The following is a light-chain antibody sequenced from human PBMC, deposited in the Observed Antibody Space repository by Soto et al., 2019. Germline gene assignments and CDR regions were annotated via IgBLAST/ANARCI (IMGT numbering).Light chain of an antibody. J-gene: IGLJ2*01. CDR2: LDSDGSH. CDR3: QTWGTGSHVV. V-gene: IGLV4-69*01. Sequence: QAVLTQSPSASASLGASVKLTCTLSSGHSSYAIAWHQQQPEKGPRYLMKLDSDGSHTKGDAIPDRFSGSSSGAERYLTISSLPSEDEAVYLCQTWGTGSHVVFGGGAKLTVL. CDR1: SGHSSYA.